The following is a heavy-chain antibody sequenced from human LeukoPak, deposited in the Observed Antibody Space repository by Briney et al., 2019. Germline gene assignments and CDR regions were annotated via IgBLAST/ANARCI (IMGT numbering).Heavy chain of an antibody. CDR2: MNPNSGNT. J-gene: IGHJ4*02. V-gene: IGHV1-8*01. D-gene: IGHD6-13*01. CDR3: ATVRDSSPLYFDY. CDR1: GYTFTSYD. Sequence: ASVKVSRKASGYTFTSYDINWVRQATGQGLEWMGWMNPNSGNTGYAQKFQGRVTMTEDTSTDTAYMELSSLRSEDTAVYYCATVRDSSPLYFDYWGQGTLVTVSS.